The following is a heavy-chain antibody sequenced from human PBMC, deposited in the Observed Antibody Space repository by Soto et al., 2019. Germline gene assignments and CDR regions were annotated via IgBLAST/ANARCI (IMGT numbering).Heavy chain of an antibody. Sequence: GASVKVSCKASGGTFSSYAISWVRQAPGQGLEWMGGIIPIFGTANYAQKFQGRVTMTRDTSISTAYMELSRLRSDDTAVYYCARDSGSYSNYYYGMDVWGQGTTVTVSS. CDR2: IIPIFGTA. CDR1: GGTFSSYA. CDR3: ARDSGSYSNYYYGMDV. D-gene: IGHD1-26*01. J-gene: IGHJ6*02. V-gene: IGHV1-69*05.